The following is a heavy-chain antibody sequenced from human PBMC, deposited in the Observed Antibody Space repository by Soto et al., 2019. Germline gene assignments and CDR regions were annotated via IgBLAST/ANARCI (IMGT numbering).Heavy chain of an antibody. CDR2: LYDGGRT. J-gene: IGHJ4*02. Sequence: GGSLRLSCAGSGFTVSSSYMSWVRRAPGKGLECVSVLYDGGRTFYADSVRGRFTISRDNSKNTLYLQMSSLRADDTAVYYCAREHSGYDLGLGYWGRGTLVTVSS. CDR1: GFTVSSSY. D-gene: IGHD5-12*01. V-gene: IGHV3-53*01. CDR3: AREHSGYDLGLGY.